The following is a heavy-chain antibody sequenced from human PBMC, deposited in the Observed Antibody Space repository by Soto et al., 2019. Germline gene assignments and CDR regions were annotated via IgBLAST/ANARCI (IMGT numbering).Heavy chain of an antibody. V-gene: IGHV4-59*01. J-gene: IGHJ4*02. CDR3: ARYYCTSATCYYFDY. D-gene: IGHD2-2*01. Sequence: ETLSLTCTVSGGSISSYYWSWIRQPPGKGLEWIGYIYYSGSSNYNPSLKSRVTISVDTSKNQFSLKLYSVTAADTAVYYCARYYCTSATCYYFDYWGQGTLVTVSS. CDR2: IYYSGSS. CDR1: GGSISSYY.